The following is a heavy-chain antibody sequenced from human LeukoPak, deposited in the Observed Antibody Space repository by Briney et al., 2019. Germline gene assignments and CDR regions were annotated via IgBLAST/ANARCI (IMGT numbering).Heavy chain of an antibody. D-gene: IGHD6-13*01. Sequence: SETLSLTCTVSGDSINSGGYFWSWIRQHPGKGLEWIGYIFYTGSTSYNPSLMSRVDISVDTSKNQFSLRLSSVTAADTAVYYCARETAASGTFDDWGQGTLVTASS. V-gene: IGHV4-31*03. CDR2: IFYTGST. CDR3: ARETAASGTFDD. CDR1: GDSINSGGYF. J-gene: IGHJ4*02.